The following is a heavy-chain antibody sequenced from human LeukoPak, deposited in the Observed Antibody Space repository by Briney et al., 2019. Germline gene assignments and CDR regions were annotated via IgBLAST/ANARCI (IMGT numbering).Heavy chain of an antibody. CDR3: AKVPYCSSTSCYIFYYYMDV. J-gene: IGHJ6*03. Sequence: AGGSLRLSCAASGFTFSSYSMNWVRQAPGKGLEWVSSISSSSSYIYYADSVKGRFTISRDNAKNSLYLQMNSLRAEDTAVYYCAKVPYCSSTSCYIFYYYMDVWGKGTTVTVSS. CDR1: GFTFSSYS. D-gene: IGHD2-2*02. CDR2: ISSSSSYI. V-gene: IGHV3-21*01.